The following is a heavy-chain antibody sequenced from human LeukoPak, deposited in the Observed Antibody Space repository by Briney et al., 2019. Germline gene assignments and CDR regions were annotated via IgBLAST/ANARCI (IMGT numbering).Heavy chain of an antibody. D-gene: IGHD6-13*01. CDR2: IYSGGST. Sequence: GGSLRLSCVASGFTFSSYAMSWVRQAPGKGLEWVSVIYSGGSTYYADSVKGRFTISRDNSKNTLYLQMNSLRAEDTAVYYCARDSNSSSWFDAFDIWGQGTMVTVSS. CDR1: GFTFSSYA. J-gene: IGHJ3*02. CDR3: ARDSNSSSWFDAFDI. V-gene: IGHV3-66*01.